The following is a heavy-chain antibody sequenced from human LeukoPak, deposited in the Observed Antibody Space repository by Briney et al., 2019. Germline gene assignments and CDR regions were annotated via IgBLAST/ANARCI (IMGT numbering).Heavy chain of an antibody. CDR3: ARDGGRSKWGQQLENADY. D-gene: IGHD6-13*01. CDR1: GGTFSSYA. J-gene: IGHJ4*02. Sequence: ASVKVSCKASGGTFSSYAISWVRQAPGQGLEWMGGIIPIFGTANYARKFQGRVTITADESTSTAYMELSSLRSEDTAVYYCARDGGRSKWGQQLENADYWGQGTLVTVSS. V-gene: IGHV1-69*13. CDR2: IIPIFGTA.